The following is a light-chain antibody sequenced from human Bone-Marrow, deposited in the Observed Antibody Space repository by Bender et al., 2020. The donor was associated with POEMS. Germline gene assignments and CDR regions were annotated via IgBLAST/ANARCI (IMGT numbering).Light chain of an antibody. CDR3: ASYTAYSSWV. V-gene: IGLV1-44*01. J-gene: IGLJ3*02. CDR2: SNY. Sequence: QSVLTQPPSASGAPGQSVIISCSGTDSNFGGNNVNWYQHLPGTAPRLVVYSNYQRPSGVPARFSGSKSGTSASLTISGLQAADEADYHCASYTAYSSWVFGGGTTVTVL. CDR1: DSNFGGNN.